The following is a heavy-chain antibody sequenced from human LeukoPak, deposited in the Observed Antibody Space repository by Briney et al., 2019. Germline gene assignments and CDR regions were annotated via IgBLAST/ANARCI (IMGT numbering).Heavy chain of an antibody. D-gene: IGHD3-10*01. V-gene: IGHV1-8*01. Sequence: EASVKVSCKASRYTFTSYDINWVRQATGQGLEWMGWMNPNSGNTGYAQKFQGRGTMTRNTSIRTAYMEMSSMRSEDTAVYYCARLLWFGEPYYYSYMDVWGKGTTVTVSS. CDR3: ARLLWFGEPYYYSYMDV. CDR1: RYTFTSYD. CDR2: MNPNSGNT. J-gene: IGHJ6*03.